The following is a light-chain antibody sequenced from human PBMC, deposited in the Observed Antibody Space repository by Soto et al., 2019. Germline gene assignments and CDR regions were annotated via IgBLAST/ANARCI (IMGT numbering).Light chain of an antibody. J-gene: IGKJ5*01. CDR1: QSVTSNF. V-gene: IGKV3-20*01. CDR3: HHDGYGRDT. Sequence: EIVLTQSPGTLSLSPGERVTLPCRASQSVTSNFLAWYQQRPGQAPRLLIYGASSRATGIPDRFSGSGSGTDFTLTISRLEPEDCAVYYCHHDGYGRDTFGQGTRLEIK. CDR2: GAS.